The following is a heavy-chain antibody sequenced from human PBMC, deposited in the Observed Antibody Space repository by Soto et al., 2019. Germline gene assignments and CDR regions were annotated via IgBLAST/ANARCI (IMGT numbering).Heavy chain of an antibody. V-gene: IGHV1-46*01. D-gene: IGHD4-17*01. CDR2: INPSGGST. Sequence: QVQLVQSGAEVKKPGASVKVSCKASGYTFTSYYMHWVRQAPGQGLEWMGIINPSGGSTSYAQKFRGRVTMTRDTSTSTVYMELSSLRSEDTAVYYCARDVLTTYPDYYYYGMDVWGQGTTVTVSS. J-gene: IGHJ6*02. CDR1: GYTFTSYY. CDR3: ARDVLTTYPDYYYYGMDV.